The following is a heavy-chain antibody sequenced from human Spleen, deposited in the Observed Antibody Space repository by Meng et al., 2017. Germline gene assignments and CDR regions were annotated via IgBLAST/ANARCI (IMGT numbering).Heavy chain of an antibody. V-gene: IGHV4-34*01. D-gene: IGHD4-23*01. CDR1: GGSFSDYY. J-gene: IGHJ4*02. Sequence: HLLQWVPGLLNPAGTLSFTCVVSGGSFSDYYWCWIRQPPGKGLEWIGEINHSGSTNYNPSLESRATISVDTSQNNLSLKLSSVTAADTAVYYCALNFRLRWYPHFDYWGQGTLVTVSS. CDR3: ALNFRLRWYPHFDY. CDR2: INHSGST.